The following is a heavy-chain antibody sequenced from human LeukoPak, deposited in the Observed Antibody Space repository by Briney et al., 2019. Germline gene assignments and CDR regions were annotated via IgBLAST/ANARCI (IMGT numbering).Heavy chain of an antibody. CDR3: ARDSAGYYDSSGYYYELDY. CDR2: INAGNGYT. Sequence: ASVKVSCKASGYTFTTYATHWVRQAPGRRLEWMGWINAGNGYTKSSQKLQGRVTMTTDTSTSTAYMELRSLRSDDTAVYYCARDSAGYYDSSGYYYELDYWGQGTLVTVSS. CDR1: GYTFTTYA. D-gene: IGHD3-22*01. V-gene: IGHV1-3*01. J-gene: IGHJ4*02.